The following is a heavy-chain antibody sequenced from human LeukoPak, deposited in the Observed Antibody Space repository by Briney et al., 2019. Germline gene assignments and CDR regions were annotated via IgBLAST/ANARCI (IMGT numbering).Heavy chain of an antibody. Sequence: PGGSLRLSCGASGFTFSSYAMSGVRQSPGKGLEWFSAISTSGVSTHYADSVKGRFTISIDNSKNTPDWQLTSLRAEDPAGYSCARGDLSMDVWGEATTVTISS. CDR1: GFTFSSYA. J-gene: IGHJ6*04. CDR2: ISTSGVST. D-gene: IGHD2/OR15-2a*01. CDR3: ARGDLSMDV. V-gene: IGHV3-23*01.